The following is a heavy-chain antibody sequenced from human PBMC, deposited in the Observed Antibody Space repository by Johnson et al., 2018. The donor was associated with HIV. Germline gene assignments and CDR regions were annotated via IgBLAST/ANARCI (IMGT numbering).Heavy chain of an antibody. CDR1: GFIFSSYG. Sequence: QVQLVESGGGVVQPGRSLRLSCAASGFIFSSYGMHWVRQAPGKGLEWVAFIWYDGSRKYYADSLKGRFTISRDNAKNAVYLQMNSLRVEDTALYYCARGTYYYDTSGYLTRPRAFDVWGQGTTVTVSS. D-gene: IGHD3-22*01. V-gene: IGHV3-33*01. CDR3: ARGTYYYDTSGYLTRPRAFDV. CDR2: IWYDGSRK. J-gene: IGHJ3*01.